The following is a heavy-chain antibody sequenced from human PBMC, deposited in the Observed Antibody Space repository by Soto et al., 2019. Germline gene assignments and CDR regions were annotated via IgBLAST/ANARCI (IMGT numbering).Heavy chain of an antibody. CDR2: INSDGSST. V-gene: IGHV3-74*01. CDR1: GFTFSSYW. J-gene: IGHJ5*02. Sequence: EVQLVESGGGLVQPGGSLRLSCAASGFTFSSYWMHWVRQAPGKGLVWVSRINSDGSSTSYADSVKGRFTITRDNAKNTLYLQMNSLRAEDTAVYYCARGRFSDNWFDPWGQGTLVTVSS. CDR3: ARGRFSDNWFDP. D-gene: IGHD3-3*01.